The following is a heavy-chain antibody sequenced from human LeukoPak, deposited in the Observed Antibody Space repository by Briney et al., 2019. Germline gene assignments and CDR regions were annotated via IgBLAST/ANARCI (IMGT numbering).Heavy chain of an antibody. Sequence: GGSLRLSCAASGFTFSSYAMSWVRQAPGKGLEWVSAISGSGGSTYYADSVKGRFTISRDNAKNTLYLQMNSLTVEDTAVYYCGRGMRDYYGLDYWGQGILVTVSS. CDR1: GFTFSSYA. CDR2: ISGSGGST. CDR3: GRGMRDYYGLDY. V-gene: IGHV3-23*01. D-gene: IGHD3-10*01. J-gene: IGHJ4*02.